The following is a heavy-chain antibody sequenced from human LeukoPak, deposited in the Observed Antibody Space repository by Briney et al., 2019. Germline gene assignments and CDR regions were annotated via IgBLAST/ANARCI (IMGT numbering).Heavy chain of an antibody. D-gene: IGHD3-10*01. CDR2: IRYDGSNK. J-gene: IGHJ6*03. V-gene: IGHV3-30*02. Sequence: GGSLRLSCAASGFTFSGYGMHWVRQAPGKGLEWVAFIRYDGSNKYYADSVKGRFTISRDNSQNTLYLQMNSLRAEDTAVYYCAKDERYGQVVIIFIYYYMDVWGKGTTVTVSS. CDR3: AKDERYGQVVIIFIYYYMDV. CDR1: GFTFSGYG.